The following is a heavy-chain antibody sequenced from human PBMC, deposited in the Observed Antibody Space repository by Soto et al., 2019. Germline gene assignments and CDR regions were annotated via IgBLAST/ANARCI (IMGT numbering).Heavy chain of an antibody. Sequence: GGSLRLSCAASGFTVSSNYMSWVRQAPGKGLEWVSVIYSGGSTYYADSVKGRFTISRDNSKNTLYLQMNSLRAEDTAVYYCARDYGGTTGYYYYGMDVWGQGTTVTVSS. CDR1: GFTVSSNY. CDR2: IYSGGST. CDR3: ARDYGGTTGYYYYGMDV. D-gene: IGHD1-7*01. V-gene: IGHV3-53*01. J-gene: IGHJ6*02.